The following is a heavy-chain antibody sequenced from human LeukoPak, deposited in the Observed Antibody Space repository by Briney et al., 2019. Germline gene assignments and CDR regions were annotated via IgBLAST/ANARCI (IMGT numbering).Heavy chain of an antibody. CDR2: IRGSGGST. V-gene: IGHV3-23*01. CDR3: AKAFSTPYYYGSGTFSSRGETQSDY. D-gene: IGHD3-10*01. Sequence: GGSLRLSCAASGFTFSSYAMSWVRQAPGKGLEWVSAIRGSGGSTYYADSVKGRFTISRDNSKNTLYLQMNSLRAEDTAVYYCAKAFSTPYYYGSGTFSSRGETQSDYWGQGTLVTVSS. CDR1: GFTFSSYA. J-gene: IGHJ4*02.